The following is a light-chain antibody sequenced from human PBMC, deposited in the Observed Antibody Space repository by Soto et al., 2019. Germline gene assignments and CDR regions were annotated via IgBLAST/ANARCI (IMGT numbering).Light chain of an antibody. Sequence: IVLTQSPATRSVSPGDRVTLSWRASQSVDINLAWYQQRSGQAPRLLIYGASTRAADMPGRFSGSVSGTEVTITISRLEKEDGSVYDCQQSGSSTWTFGQGTKVDIK. CDR1: QSVDIN. V-gene: IGKV3-15*01. J-gene: IGKJ1*01. CDR2: GAS. CDR3: QQSGSSTWT.